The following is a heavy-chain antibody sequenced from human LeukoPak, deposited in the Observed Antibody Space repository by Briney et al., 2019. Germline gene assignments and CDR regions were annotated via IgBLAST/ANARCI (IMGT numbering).Heavy chain of an antibody. V-gene: IGHV1-8*03. CDR2: MKPNSDYT. Sequence: ASVKVSCKASGYTFSSYDINWVRQATGQGLEWMGWMKPNSDYTLYAQKFQGRVTITRNTSISTAYMELSNLRSEDTAVYYCARGRYYSDSSGTFYFDYWGQGTLVTVSS. D-gene: IGHD3-22*01. CDR1: GYTFSSYD. J-gene: IGHJ4*02. CDR3: ARGRYYSDSSGTFYFDY.